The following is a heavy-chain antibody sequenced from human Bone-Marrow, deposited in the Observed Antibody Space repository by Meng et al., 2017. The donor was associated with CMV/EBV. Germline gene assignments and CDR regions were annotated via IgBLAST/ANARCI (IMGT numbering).Heavy chain of an antibody. V-gene: IGHV3-23*01. D-gene: IGHD4-23*01. J-gene: IGHJ4*01. CDR3: AKDFGAMVVTGSAY. CDR2: ISGSGGST. CDR1: GFTFSSYA. Sequence: GESLKISCAASGFTFSSYAMSWVRQAPGKGLEWVSAISGSGGSTYYADSVKGRFTISRDNSKNTLYLQMNSLRAEDTAVYYCAKDFGAMVVTGSAYWGHGTLVTVSS.